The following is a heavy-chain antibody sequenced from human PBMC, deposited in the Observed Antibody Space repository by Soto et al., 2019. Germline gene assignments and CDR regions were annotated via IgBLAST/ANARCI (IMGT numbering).Heavy chain of an antibody. CDR1: GESISSSSYY. D-gene: IGHD2-21*02. Sequence: SVTLSLTCIVSGESISSSSYYWGWIRQPPGKGLEWIGSIYYSGRTYYNPSFKSRVTISIDTSKNQFSLKLSSVTATDTAVYYCARQRTTVVTQAYFDHWGQGALVTVSS. V-gene: IGHV4-39*01. CDR3: ARQRTTVVTQAYFDH. CDR2: IYYSGRT. J-gene: IGHJ4*02.